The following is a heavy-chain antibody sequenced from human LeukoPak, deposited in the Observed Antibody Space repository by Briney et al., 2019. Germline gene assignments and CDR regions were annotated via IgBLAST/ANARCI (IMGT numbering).Heavy chain of an antibody. CDR3: ARGSGGDSSGYYYLNWFDP. V-gene: IGHV1-69*13. Sequence: ASVKVSCKASGGTFSSYAISWVRQAPGQGLEWMGGIIPIFGTANYAQKFQGRVTITADESTSTAYMELSSLRSEDTAVYYCARGSGGDSSGYYYLNWFDPWGQGTLVTVSS. D-gene: IGHD3-22*01. CDR1: GGTFSSYA. J-gene: IGHJ5*02. CDR2: IIPIFGTA.